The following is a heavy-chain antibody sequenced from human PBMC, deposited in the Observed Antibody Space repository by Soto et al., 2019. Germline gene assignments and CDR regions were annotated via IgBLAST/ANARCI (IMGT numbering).Heavy chain of an antibody. CDR1: GGSISSGGYS. J-gene: IGHJ4*02. V-gene: IGHV4-61*08. CDR2: VYYSGST. Sequence: SETLSLTCAVSGGSISSGGYSWSWIRQPPGKGPEWIGHVYYSGSTHYNPSLKSRVTMSVDASRNLFSLKLSSVTAADTAVYFCTRSHYFDYWGQGALVTVSS. CDR3: TRSHYFDY.